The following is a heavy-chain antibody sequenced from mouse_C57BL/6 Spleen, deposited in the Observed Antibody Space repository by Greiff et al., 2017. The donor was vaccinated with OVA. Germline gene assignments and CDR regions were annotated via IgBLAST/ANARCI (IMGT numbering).Heavy chain of an antibody. V-gene: IGHV5-17*01. J-gene: IGHJ4*01. CDR1: GFTFSDYG. CDR3: ARERDYAMDY. CDR2: ISSGSSTI. Sequence: VQLKESGGGLVKPGGSLKLSCAASGFTFSDYGMHWVRQAPEKGLEWVAYISSGSSTIYYADTVKGRFTISRDNAKNTLFLQMTSLRSEDTAMYYCARERDYAMDYWGQGTSVTVSS.